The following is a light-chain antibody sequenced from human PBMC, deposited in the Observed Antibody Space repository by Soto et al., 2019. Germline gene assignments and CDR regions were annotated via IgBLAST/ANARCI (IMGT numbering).Light chain of an antibody. CDR3: SSYTSSSTPVV. CDR1: SSDVGGYNY. CDR2: DVS. Sequence: QSALTQPASVSGSPGQSITISCTGTSSDVGGYNYVSWYQQHPGKAPNLMIYDVSNRPSGGSNRFSGSKSGNTASLTISGLQAEDEADYYCSSYTSSSTPVVFGGGTKVTVL. J-gene: IGLJ2*01. V-gene: IGLV2-14*01.